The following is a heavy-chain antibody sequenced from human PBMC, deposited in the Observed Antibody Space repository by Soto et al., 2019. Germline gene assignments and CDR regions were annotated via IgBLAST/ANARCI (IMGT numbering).Heavy chain of an antibody. Sequence: GGSLRLSCAASGFTFSSYAMSWVRQAPGKGLEWVSAISGSGGSTYYADSVKGRFTISRDNSKNTLYLQMNSLRAEDTAVYYCAGFWSGSYYSRWGQGTLVTVSS. J-gene: IGHJ4*02. CDR3: AGFWSGSYYSR. CDR1: GFTFSSYA. V-gene: IGHV3-23*01. CDR2: ISGSGGST. D-gene: IGHD3-3*01.